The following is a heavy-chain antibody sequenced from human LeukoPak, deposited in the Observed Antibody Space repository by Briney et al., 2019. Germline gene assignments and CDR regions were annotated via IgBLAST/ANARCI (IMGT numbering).Heavy chain of an antibody. V-gene: IGHV3-73*01. J-gene: IGHJ5*02. D-gene: IGHD1-26*01. CDR1: GFTLSGSA. CDR3: PRDSGTYNWLDP. CDR2: IDKEKNSYAPAS. Sequence: SGGSLRLSCAAPGFTLSGSAIHWVRQSFGKWLECIGHIDKEKNSYAPASAYAVSVDGRFTVSRDDPKNMAFLQMSGLKTEDTALYFCPRDSGTYNWLDPWGQGTLVTASS.